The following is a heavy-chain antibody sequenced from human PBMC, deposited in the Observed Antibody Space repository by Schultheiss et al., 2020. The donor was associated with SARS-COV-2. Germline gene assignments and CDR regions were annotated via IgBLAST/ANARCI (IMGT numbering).Heavy chain of an antibody. CDR1: GGSFSGYY. D-gene: IGHD2-2*02. Sequence: LSLTCAVYGGSFSGYYWSWVRQAPGKGLEWVAVIWYDGSNKYYADSVKGRFTISRDNSKNTLYLQMNSLRAEDTAVYYCARAMGYCSSTSCYSIDYWGQGTLVTVSS. V-gene: IGHV3-33*08. CDR2: IWYDGSNK. CDR3: ARAMGYCSSTSCYSIDY. J-gene: IGHJ4*02.